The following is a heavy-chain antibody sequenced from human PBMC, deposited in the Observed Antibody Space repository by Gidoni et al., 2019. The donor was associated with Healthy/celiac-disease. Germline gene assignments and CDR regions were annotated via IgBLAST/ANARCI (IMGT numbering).Heavy chain of an antibody. Sequence: QVQLVQSGAEVTNPDSSVNVSCKASGGTFRRYATSWVRRAPGQGLEWMGGIIPILVTANSAQKFQGRVTITADESTSTAYMELSTLRSEDTAVYYCARALGGGYSYEMEFDYWGQVTLVTVSS. D-gene: IGHD5-18*01. V-gene: IGHV1-69*01. CDR3: ARALGGGYSYEMEFDY. CDR1: GGTFRRYA. CDR2: IIPILVTA. J-gene: IGHJ4*02.